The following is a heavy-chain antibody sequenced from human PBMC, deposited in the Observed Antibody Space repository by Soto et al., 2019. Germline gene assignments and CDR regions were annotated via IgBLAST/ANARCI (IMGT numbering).Heavy chain of an antibody. CDR1: GFTFSSYG. J-gene: IGHJ4*02. CDR2: ISYDGSNK. V-gene: IGHV3-30*18. CDR3: AKVRVSGIAARSFDY. D-gene: IGHD6-6*01. Sequence: GSLRLSCAASGFTFSSYGMHWVRQAPGKGLEWVAVISYDGSNKYYADSVKGRFTISRDNSKNTLYLQMNSLRAEDTAVYYCAKVRVSGIAARSFDYWGQGTLVTVSS.